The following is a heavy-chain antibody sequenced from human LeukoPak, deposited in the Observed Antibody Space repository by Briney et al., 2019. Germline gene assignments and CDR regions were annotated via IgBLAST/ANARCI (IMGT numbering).Heavy chain of an antibody. CDR1: GYTFTSYG. CDR2: ISAYNGNT. V-gene: IGHV1-18*01. CDR3: ARVIGSAVGGSYFAY. J-gene: IGHJ4*02. D-gene: IGHD4-23*01. Sequence: ASVKVSCKASGYTFTSYGISWVRQAPGQGLEWMGWISAYNGNTNYAQKLQGRVTMTTDTSTSTAYMELRSLRSDDTAVYYCARVIGSAVGGSYFAYSGQGTLVTVSS.